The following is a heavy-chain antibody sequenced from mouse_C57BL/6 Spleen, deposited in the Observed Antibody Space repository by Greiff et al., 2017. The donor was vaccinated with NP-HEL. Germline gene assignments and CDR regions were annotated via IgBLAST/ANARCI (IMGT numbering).Heavy chain of an antibody. Sequence: VKLMESGAELVRPGASVTLSCKASGYTFTDYEMHWVKQTPVHGLEWIGAIDPETGGTAYNQKFKGKAILTADKSSSTAYMELRRLTSEDSAVYYCTGGTVVATNYWGQGTTLTVSS. V-gene: IGHV1-15*01. J-gene: IGHJ2*01. CDR2: IDPETGGT. CDR3: TGGTVVATNY. CDR1: GYTFTDYE. D-gene: IGHD1-1*01.